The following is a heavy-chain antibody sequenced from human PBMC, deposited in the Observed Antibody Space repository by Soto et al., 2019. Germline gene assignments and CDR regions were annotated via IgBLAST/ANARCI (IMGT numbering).Heavy chain of an antibody. Sequence: QVQLQESGPGLVKPSQTLSLTCTVSGGSISSGDYYWSWIRQPPGKGLEWIGYIYYSGSTYYNPSLKSRVTISVDTSKNQCSLKLSSVTAADTAVYYCARGDCGGDCYGKRYGMDGWGHVTTVTVSS. D-gene: IGHD2-21*02. CDR1: GGSISSGDYY. CDR2: IYYSGST. J-gene: IGHJ6*02. CDR3: ARGDCGGDCYGKRYGMDG. V-gene: IGHV4-30-4*01.